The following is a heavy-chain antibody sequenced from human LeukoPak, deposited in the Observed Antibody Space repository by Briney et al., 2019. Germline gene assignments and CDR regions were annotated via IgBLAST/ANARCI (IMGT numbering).Heavy chain of an antibody. D-gene: IGHD3-10*01. J-gene: IGHJ6*03. V-gene: IGHV4-39*07. CDR2: IYYSGST. CDR1: GGSISSSSYY. Sequence: PSETLSLTCTVSGGSISSSSYYWGWIRQPPGKGLEWIGSIYYSGSTYYNPSLKSRVTISVDTSKNQFSLKLSSVTAADTAVYYCARRYGSGRRPYYYYYYMDVWGQGTLVTVSS. CDR3: ARRYGSGRRPYYYYYYMDV.